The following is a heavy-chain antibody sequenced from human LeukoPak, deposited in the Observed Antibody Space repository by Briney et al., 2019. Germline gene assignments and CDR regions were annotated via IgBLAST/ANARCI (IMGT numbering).Heavy chain of an antibody. CDR1: GFTFSSYA. V-gene: IGHV3-30-3*01. CDR3: ARDLGY. CDR2: ISYDGSNK. Sequence: LSGGSLRLSCAASGFTFSSYAMHWVRQAPGKGLEWVAVISYDGSNKYYADSVKGRFTISRDNSKNTLYLQMNSLRAEDTAVYYCARDLGYWGQGTLVTVSS. J-gene: IGHJ4*02.